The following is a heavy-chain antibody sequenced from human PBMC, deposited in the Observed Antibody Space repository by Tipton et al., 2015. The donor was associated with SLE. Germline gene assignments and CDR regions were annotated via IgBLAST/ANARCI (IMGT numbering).Heavy chain of an antibody. J-gene: IGHJ4*02. CDR1: GFTFSDDY. CDR2: ISSRGSTK. V-gene: IGHV3-11*01. CDR3: ARDGYYDSNGYYWTPTELDY. Sequence: SLRLSCTASGFTFSDDYMSWLRQGPGKGLEWISYISSRGSTKNYADSVKGRFTISKDNAKNSLYPQMTTLKAGDAAVYYCARDGYYDSNGYYWTPTELDYWGQGTLVTVSS. D-gene: IGHD3-22*01.